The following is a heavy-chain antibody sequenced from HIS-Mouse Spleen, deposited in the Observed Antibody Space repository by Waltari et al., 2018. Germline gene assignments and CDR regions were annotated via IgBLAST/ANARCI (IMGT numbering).Heavy chain of an antibody. CDR1: GFPCRRYW. J-gene: IGHJ4*02. CDR2: IKQDGSEK. CDR3: AREGDSGSYFDY. D-gene: IGHD1-26*01. Sequence: EVKLVESGGGLVQPGGSLRLSCAASGFPCRRYWSAWLIQAPGKGLEWVANIKQDGSEKYYVDSVKGRFTISRDNAKNSLYLQMNSLRAEDTAVYYCAREGDSGSYFDYWGQGTLVTVSS. V-gene: IGHV3-7*01.